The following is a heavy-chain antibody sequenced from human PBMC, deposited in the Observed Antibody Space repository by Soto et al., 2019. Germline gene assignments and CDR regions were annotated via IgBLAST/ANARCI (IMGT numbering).Heavy chain of an antibody. V-gene: IGHV4-31*03. D-gene: IGHD2-15*01. CDR2: MHHSGRT. CDR3: ARWVEVSLDYFDS. J-gene: IGHJ4*02. Sequence: QVQLQESGPGLVKPSETLSLTCTVSGAYMRNDYYYWSWVRQNPGKDLEWIGHMHHSGRTHYNPSLNSRVAISVDTSKNQFSLYLNSVTAADTAVYYCARWVEVSLDYFDSWGQGTPVTVSS. CDR1: GAYMRNDYYY.